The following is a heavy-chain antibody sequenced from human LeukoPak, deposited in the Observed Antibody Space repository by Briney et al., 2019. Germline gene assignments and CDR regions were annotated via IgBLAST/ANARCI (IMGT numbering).Heavy chain of an antibody. CDR1: GYTFTSYG. CDR2: ISAYNGNT. J-gene: IGHJ4*02. D-gene: IGHD2-15*01. CDR3: ASIGYCSGGSCYGADY. Sequence: ASVKVSCKASGYTFTSYGISWVRQAPGQGLEWMGWISAYNGNTNYAQELQGRVTMTTDTSTSTAYMELRSLRSDDTAVYYCASIGYCSGGSCYGADYWGQGTLVTVSS. V-gene: IGHV1-18*01.